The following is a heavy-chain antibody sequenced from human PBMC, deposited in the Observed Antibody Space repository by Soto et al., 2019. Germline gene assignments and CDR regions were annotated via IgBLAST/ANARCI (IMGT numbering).Heavy chain of an antibody. V-gene: IGHV4-4*07. CDR3: VRDGTKTLRDGFDP. CDR2: IYATGTT. J-gene: IGHJ5*02. CDR1: GASFTCFY. Sequence: PSELLSLTCNVSGASFTCFYWCWIRQLAGTGREWIGCIYATGTTAYNLPLKRGVMLSVDTSKKQFSLKLRSVTAADTAVYYCVRDGTKTLRDGFDPWGQGISVTVSS. D-gene: IGHD1-1*01.